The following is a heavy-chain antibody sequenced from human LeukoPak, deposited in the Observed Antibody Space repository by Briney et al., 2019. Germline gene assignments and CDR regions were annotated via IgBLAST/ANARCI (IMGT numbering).Heavy chain of an antibody. J-gene: IGHJ4*02. CDR2: TYHAGHI. Sequence: PSGTLSLTCGVFGGSISSENWWNWVRQPPGKGLEWIGETYHAGHINYNPSLKRRVTISMDKSKNQLYLKVTSVTAADTAVYYCARGGGYYFDYWGQGILVAVSS. CDR1: GGSISSENW. V-gene: IGHV4-4*02. D-gene: IGHD5-12*01. CDR3: ARGGGYYFDY.